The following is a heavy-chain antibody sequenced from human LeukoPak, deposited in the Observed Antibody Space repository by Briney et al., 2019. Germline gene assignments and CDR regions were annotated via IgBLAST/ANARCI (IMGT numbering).Heavy chain of an antibody. V-gene: IGHV4-39*01. D-gene: IGHD5-12*01. J-gene: IGHJ4*02. CDR1: GGSISSRNYF. CDR3: ARLYSGGVDY. CDR2: IYYSGTT. Sequence: PSETLSLTYTVSGGSISSRNYFWGWLRQPPGKGLEWIGNIYYSGTTYYNPSLKSRVTISVDTSKNQFSLKLSSVTAADTAVYYCARLYSGGVDYWGQGTLVTVSS.